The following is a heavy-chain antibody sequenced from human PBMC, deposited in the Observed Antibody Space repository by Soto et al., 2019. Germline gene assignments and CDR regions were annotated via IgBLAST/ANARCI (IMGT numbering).Heavy chain of an antibody. CDR3: TSDRYPRFYHGSGSYPYY. Sequence: PGGSLRLSCAASGFTFSSFRMSWVRQAPGKGLEWVANIKTDGSETHYVDSVKGRFTISRDNPKTSLFLQMNSLRVEDTAVYFCTSDRYPRFYHGSGSYPYYWGQGTPVTVSS. J-gene: IGHJ4*02. D-gene: IGHD3-10*01. V-gene: IGHV3-7*03. CDR1: GFTFSSFR. CDR2: IKTDGSET.